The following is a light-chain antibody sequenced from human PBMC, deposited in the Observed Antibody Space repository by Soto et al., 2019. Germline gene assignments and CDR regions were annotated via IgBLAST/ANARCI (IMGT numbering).Light chain of an antibody. Sequence: QSALTQPASVSGSPGQSITISCTGTSSDVGGYNYVSWYQQHPGKAPKLMIYDVSNRPSGVSDRFSGSKSGNTASLTISGLQAEDEADSYCSSYTSSSTSVVFGGGTKVTVL. CDR3: SSYTSSSTSVV. CDR2: DVS. J-gene: IGLJ2*01. V-gene: IGLV2-14*01. CDR1: SSDVGGYNY.